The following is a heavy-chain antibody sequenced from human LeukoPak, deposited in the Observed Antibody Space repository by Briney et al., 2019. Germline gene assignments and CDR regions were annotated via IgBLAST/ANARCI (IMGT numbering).Heavy chain of an antibody. CDR1: GFTVSSNY. D-gene: IGHD3-3*01. Sequence: GGSLRLSCAASGFTVSSNYMSWVRQAPGKGLEWVSVIYSGGSTYYADSVKGRFTISRDNSKNTLYLQMNSLRAEDTAVYYCAMSVSMWLLLDYWGQGTLVTVSS. CDR2: IYSGGST. J-gene: IGHJ4*02. CDR3: AMSVSMWLLLDY. V-gene: IGHV3-66*01.